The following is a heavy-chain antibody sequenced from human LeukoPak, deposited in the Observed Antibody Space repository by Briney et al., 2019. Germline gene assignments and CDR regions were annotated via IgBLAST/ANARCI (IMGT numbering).Heavy chain of an antibody. V-gene: IGHV1-2*02. Sequence: ASVKVSCKASGYTFTGYYMHWVRPAPGQGLEWMGWINHNSGGTNYAQKFQGRVTMTRDTSISTAYMELSRLRSDDTAVYYCAREGHGFIVVVPAANRHDAFDIWGQGTMVTVSS. D-gene: IGHD2-2*01. CDR2: INHNSGGT. CDR1: GYTFTGYY. CDR3: AREGHGFIVVVPAANRHDAFDI. J-gene: IGHJ3*02.